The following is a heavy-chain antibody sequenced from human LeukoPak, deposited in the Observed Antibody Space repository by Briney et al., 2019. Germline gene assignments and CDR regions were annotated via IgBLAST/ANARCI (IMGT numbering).Heavy chain of an antibody. J-gene: IGHJ3*02. CDR3: ARDSGSGVAGHDAFDI. Sequence: ASVTVSCKASGYTFTSYGISWVRQAPGQGLEWMGWISAYNGNTNYAQKLQGRVTMTTDTSTSTAYMELRSLRSDDTAVYYCARDSGSGVAGHDAFDIWGQGTMVTVSS. CDR1: GYTFTSYG. V-gene: IGHV1-18*01. D-gene: IGHD5-12*01. CDR2: ISAYNGNT.